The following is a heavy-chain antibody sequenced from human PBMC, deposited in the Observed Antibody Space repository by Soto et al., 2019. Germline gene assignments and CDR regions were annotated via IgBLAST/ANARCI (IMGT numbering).Heavy chain of an antibody. J-gene: IGHJ6*02. Sequence: EVQLVESGGGLVKPGGSLRLSCAASGFTFSSYSMNWVRQAPGKGLEWVSSISSSSSYIYYADSVKGRFTISRDNAKNALYLRMNSLRAEDTAVYYCARDRSAARDGMDVWGQGTTVTVSS. CDR3: ARDRSAARDGMDV. CDR2: ISSSSSYI. CDR1: GFTFSSYS. V-gene: IGHV3-21*01. D-gene: IGHD6-13*01.